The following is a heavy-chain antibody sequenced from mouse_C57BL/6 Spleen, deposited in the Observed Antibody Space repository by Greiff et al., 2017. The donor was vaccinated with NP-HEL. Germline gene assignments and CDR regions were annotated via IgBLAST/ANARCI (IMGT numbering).Heavy chain of an antibody. V-gene: IGHV1-69*01. J-gene: IGHJ4*01. CDR3: ARGGYYGSSYDYYAMDY. D-gene: IGHD1-1*01. CDR1: GYTFTSYW. CDR2: IDPSDSYT. Sequence: QVQLQQPGAELVMPGASVKLSCKASGYTFTSYWMHWVKQRPGQGLEWIGEIDPSDSYTNYNQKFKGKSTLTVDKSSSTAYMQLSSLTSEDSAVYYCARGGYYGSSYDYYAMDYWGQGTSVTVSS.